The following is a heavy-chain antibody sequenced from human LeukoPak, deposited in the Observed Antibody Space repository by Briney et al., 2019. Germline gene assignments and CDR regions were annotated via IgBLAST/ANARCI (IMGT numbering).Heavy chain of an antibody. Sequence: SETLSLTCAVYSGSFSGYYWSWIRQPPGKGLEWIGEINHSGSTNYNPSLKSRVTISVDTSKNQFSLKLSSVTAADTAVYYCARVGDYDSSGMLDYWGQGTLVTVSS. CDR1: SGSFSGYY. J-gene: IGHJ4*02. D-gene: IGHD3-22*01. CDR3: ARVGDYDSSGMLDY. CDR2: INHSGST. V-gene: IGHV4-34*01.